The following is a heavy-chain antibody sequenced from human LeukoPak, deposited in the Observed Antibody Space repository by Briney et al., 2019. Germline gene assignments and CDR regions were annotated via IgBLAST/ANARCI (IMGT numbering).Heavy chain of an antibody. CDR3: ARGPLSGYLDYFDY. D-gene: IGHD5-12*01. J-gene: IGHJ4*02. Sequence: SETLSLTCAVYGGSFSGYYWSWIRQPPGRGLEWIGEINHSGSTNYNPSLKSRVTISVDTSKNQFSLKLSSVTAADTAVYYCARGPLSGYLDYFDYWGQGTLVTVSS. V-gene: IGHV4-34*01. CDR1: GGSFSGYY. CDR2: INHSGST.